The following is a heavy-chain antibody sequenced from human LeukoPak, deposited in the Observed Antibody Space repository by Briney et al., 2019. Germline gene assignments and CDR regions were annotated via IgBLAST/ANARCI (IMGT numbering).Heavy chain of an antibody. Sequence: ASVKVSCKASGYTFTSYGISWVRQAPGQGLEWMGWISAYNGNTNYAQKLQGRVTMITDTSTSTAYMELRSLRSDDTAVYYCARDLDPYSSSWHWFDPWGQGTLVTVSS. J-gene: IGHJ5*02. CDR3: ARDLDPYSSSWHWFDP. CDR2: ISAYNGNT. CDR1: GYTFTSYG. D-gene: IGHD6-13*01. V-gene: IGHV1-18*01.